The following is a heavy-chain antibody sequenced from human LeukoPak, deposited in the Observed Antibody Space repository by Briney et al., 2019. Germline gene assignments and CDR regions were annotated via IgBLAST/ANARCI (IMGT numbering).Heavy chain of an antibody. CDR1: GFTFDDYA. Sequence: GGSLRLSCAASGFTFDDYAMHWVRQAPGKGLEWVSGISWSSGSIGYADSVKGRFTISRDNAKNSLYLQMNSLRAEDTALYYCAKAASLSTVTTPLGYWGQGTLVTVSS. CDR3: AKAASLSTVTTPLGY. CDR2: ISWSSGSI. V-gene: IGHV3-9*01. D-gene: IGHD4-17*01. J-gene: IGHJ4*02.